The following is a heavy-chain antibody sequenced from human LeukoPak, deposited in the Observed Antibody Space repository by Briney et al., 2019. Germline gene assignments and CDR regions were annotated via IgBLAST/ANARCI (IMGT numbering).Heavy chain of an antibody. Sequence: SGGSLRLSCAASAFSLSAYNMNWVRQAPGKGLEWVANIKQDGSEKYYVDSVRGRFTISRDNAKNSLYLQMNSLRAEDTAVYYCASDTFLGGVNAFDIWGQGTMVTVSS. CDR1: AFSLSAYN. V-gene: IGHV3-7*01. D-gene: IGHD3-16*01. CDR2: IKQDGSEK. CDR3: ASDTFLGGVNAFDI. J-gene: IGHJ3*02.